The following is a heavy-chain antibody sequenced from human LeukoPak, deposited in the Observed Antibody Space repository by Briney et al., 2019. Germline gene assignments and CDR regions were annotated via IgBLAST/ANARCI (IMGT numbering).Heavy chain of an antibody. J-gene: IGHJ4*02. Sequence: GGSLRLSCAASGFTFSSYAMTWVRQAPGKGLEWVASINPEGSEKYSADSVKGRFTISRDNAKNSLYLQMDSLRVEDTAFYYCARDLAYSRLDYWGQGMLVTVSS. CDR2: INPEGSEK. CDR3: ARDLAYSRLDY. V-gene: IGHV3-7*01. CDR1: GFTFSSYA. D-gene: IGHD5-18*01.